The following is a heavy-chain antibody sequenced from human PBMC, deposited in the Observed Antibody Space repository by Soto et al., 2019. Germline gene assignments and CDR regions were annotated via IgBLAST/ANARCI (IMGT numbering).Heavy chain of an antibody. CDR2: ISGSGGST. D-gene: IGHD2-21*01. J-gene: IGHJ3*02. CDR3: AKDRAVSGDTDAFDI. V-gene: IGHV3-23*01. Sequence: GGSMRLSCAASGVTFSSYAMSWVRQAPGKGLEWVSAISGSGGSTYYADSVKGRFTISRDNSKNTLYLQMNSLRAEDTAVYYCAKDRAVSGDTDAFDIWGQGTMVTVSS. CDR1: GVTFSSYA.